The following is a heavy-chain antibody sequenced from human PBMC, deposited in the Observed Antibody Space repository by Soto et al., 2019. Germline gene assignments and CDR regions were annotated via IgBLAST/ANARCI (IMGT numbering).Heavy chain of an antibody. CDR1: GYTFTSYG. J-gene: IGHJ4*02. CDR2: ISAYNGNT. CDR3: ARDRGGVTMGRGVPHY. D-gene: IGHD3-10*01. V-gene: IGHV1-18*01. Sequence: QVQLVQSGAEVKKPGSSVKVSCKASGYTFTSYGISWVRQAPGQGLEWMGWISAYNGNTNYAQKLQGRGTRTTDTPTRKGYMELRSLRADDTAVYYCARDRGGVTMGRGVPHYWGQGTLVTVSS.